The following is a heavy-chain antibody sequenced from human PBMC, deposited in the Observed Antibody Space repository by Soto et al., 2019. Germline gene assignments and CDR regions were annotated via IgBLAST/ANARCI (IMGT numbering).Heavy chain of an antibody. Sequence: ASVKVSCKASGYTFTSYAMHWVRQAPGQGLEWMGIINPSGGSTSYAQKFQGRVTMTRDTSTSTVYMELNSLNTEDTAVYYCTRQPLLDYFDSSGYGFDYWGQGTLVTVSS. CDR1: GYTFTSYA. D-gene: IGHD3-22*01. J-gene: IGHJ4*02. CDR3: TRQPLLDYFDSSGYGFDY. V-gene: IGHV1-46*03. CDR2: INPSGGST.